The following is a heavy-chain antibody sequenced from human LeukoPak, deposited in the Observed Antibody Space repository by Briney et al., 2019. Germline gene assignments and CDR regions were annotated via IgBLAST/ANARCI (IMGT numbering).Heavy chain of an antibody. CDR1: GGSISSGSYY. V-gene: IGHV4-61*02. Sequence: SETLSLTCTVSGGSISSGSYYWSWIRQPAGKGLEWIGRIYTSGSTNYNPSLKSRVTISVDTSKNQFSLKLSSVTAADTAVYYCARARDRTYYDFWSGYFVDRAVKLHFDYWGQGTLVTVSS. CDR3: ARARDRTYYDFWSGYFVDRAVKLHFDY. D-gene: IGHD3-3*01. J-gene: IGHJ4*02. CDR2: IYTSGST.